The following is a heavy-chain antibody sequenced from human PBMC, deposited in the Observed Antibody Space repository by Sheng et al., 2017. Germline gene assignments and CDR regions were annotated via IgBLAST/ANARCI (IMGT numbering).Heavy chain of an antibody. J-gene: IGHJ5*02. D-gene: IGHD3-10*01. Sequence: QVQLQESGPGLVKPSETLSLTCTVSGGSVSSGSYYWSWIRQPPGKGLEWIGYIYYSGSTNYNPSLKSRVTISVDTSKNQFSLKLSSVTAADTAVYYCARDLYGSGSYYRRYNWFDPWGQGTLVTVSS. CDR1: GGSVSSGSYY. V-gene: IGHV4-61*01. CDR2: IYYSGST. CDR3: ARDLYGSGSYYRRYNWFDP.